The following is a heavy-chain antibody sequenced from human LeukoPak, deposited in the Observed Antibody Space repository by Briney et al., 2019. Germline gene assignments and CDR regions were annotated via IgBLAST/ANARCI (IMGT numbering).Heavy chain of an antibody. CDR2: IYHSGST. CDR3: ASGIAADLY. Sequence: SETLSLTCTVPGGSISSGGYYWSWIRQPPGKGLEWIGYIYHSGSTYYNPSLKSRVTISVDRSKNQFSLKLSSVTAADTAVYYCASGIAADLYWGQGTLVTVSS. J-gene: IGHJ4*02. D-gene: IGHD6-13*01. CDR1: GGSISSGGYY. V-gene: IGHV4-30-2*01.